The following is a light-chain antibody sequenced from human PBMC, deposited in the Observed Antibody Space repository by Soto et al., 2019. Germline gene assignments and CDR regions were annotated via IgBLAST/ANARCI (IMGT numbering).Light chain of an antibody. V-gene: IGKV1-8*01. CDR1: QGISRY. CDR2: AAS. CDR3: QQSDSYPPT. Sequence: IRMTQSPSSFSASTGDRVTITCRASQGISRYLDWYQQKPGKAPMLLIYAASSLHRGVPSRFSGRGSGTDFTLTISRLQPEDFATYHCQQSDSYPPTFGQGTKVEIK. J-gene: IGKJ1*01.